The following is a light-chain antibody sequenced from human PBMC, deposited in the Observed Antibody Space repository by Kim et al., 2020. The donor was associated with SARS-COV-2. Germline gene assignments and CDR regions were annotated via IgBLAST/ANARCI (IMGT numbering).Light chain of an antibody. V-gene: IGLV2-14*03. CDR3: NSYTSSTWV. CDR2: DVT. Sequence: QSALTQPASVSGSPGQSITISCTGTSSDIGPFVSWYQQHPGKAPQLMIYDVTNRPARISNRFSGSKSGNTASLTISGLQAEDEADYYCNSYTSSTWVFGGGTKVTVL. CDR1: SSDIGPF. J-gene: IGLJ3*02.